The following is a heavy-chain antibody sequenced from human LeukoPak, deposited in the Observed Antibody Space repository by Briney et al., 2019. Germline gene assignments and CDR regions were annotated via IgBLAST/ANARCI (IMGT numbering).Heavy chain of an antibody. CDR2: INEDGSGK. Sequence: GGSLRLSCEASGFTFSAHWMTWVRQAPGKGLEWVAEINEDGSGKYYVDSVKGRFTISRDNARNSFYLQMNSLRAKDTAVYYCATDGATWGQGTQVTVSS. J-gene: IGHJ5*02. CDR3: ATDGAT. CDR1: GFTFSAHW. V-gene: IGHV3-7*01. D-gene: IGHD3-10*01.